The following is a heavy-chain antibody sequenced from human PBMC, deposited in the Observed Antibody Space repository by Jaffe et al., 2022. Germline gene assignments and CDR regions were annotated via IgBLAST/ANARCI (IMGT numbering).Heavy chain of an antibody. V-gene: IGHV3-15*01. D-gene: IGHD6-6*01. CDR3: HGRDRIAARRVDY. CDR2: IKSKTDGGTT. J-gene: IGHJ4*02. CDR1: GFTFSNAW. Sequence: EVQLVESGGGLVKPGGSLRLSCAASGFTFSNAWMSWVRQAPGKGLEWVGRIKSKTDGGTTDYAAPVKGRFTISRDDSKNTLYLQMNSLKTEDTAVYYCHGRDRIAARRVDYWGQGTLVTVSS.